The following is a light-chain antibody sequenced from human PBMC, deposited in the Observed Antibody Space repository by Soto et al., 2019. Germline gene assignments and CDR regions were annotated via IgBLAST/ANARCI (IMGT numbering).Light chain of an antibody. J-gene: IGKJ4*01. CDR3: LQGYTYPLT. Sequence: AIQVTQSPSSLSASVGDRVTITCRASQDIRNDLGWFQQRPGKAPQLLIYAASYLQTGVPSRFSGSGYGTDFTLTISSLQPEDFATYYCLQGYTYPLTFGGGTRVEIK. CDR2: AAS. V-gene: IGKV1-6*01. CDR1: QDIRND.